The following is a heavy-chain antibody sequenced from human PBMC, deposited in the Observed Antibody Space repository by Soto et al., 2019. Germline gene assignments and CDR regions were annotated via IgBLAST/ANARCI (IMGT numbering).Heavy chain of an antibody. V-gene: IGHV3-23*01. CDR1: GFTFSSYV. CDR2: ISGSGSGT. Sequence: EVQLLESGGGLVQPGGSLRLSCAASGFTFSSYVMSWVRQAPGKGLEWVSAISGSGSGTYYADSVKGRFTISRDNCKNTLYVQMKSLRGEDTAVYYCVKGRSGYDFDYWGQGSLVTVSS. D-gene: IGHD5-12*01. J-gene: IGHJ4*02. CDR3: VKGRSGYDFDY.